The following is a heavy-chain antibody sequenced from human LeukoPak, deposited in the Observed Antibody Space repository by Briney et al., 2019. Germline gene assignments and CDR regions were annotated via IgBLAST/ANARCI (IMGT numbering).Heavy chain of an antibody. J-gene: IGHJ5*02. V-gene: IGHV1-18*04. CDR1: GYTFNSHG. Sequence: ASVKVSCRTFGYTFNSHGISWVRQAPGQGLEWMAWISAYNGDTKYAQNFLGRVTLTTDRTTSTAYLELRSLRSDDTAVYYCARDARSGWFDPWGQGTLVTVSS. CDR3: ARDARSGWFDP. CDR2: ISAYNGDT.